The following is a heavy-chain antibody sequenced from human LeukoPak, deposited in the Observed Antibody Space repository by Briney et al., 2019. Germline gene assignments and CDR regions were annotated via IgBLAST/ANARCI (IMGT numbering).Heavy chain of an antibody. J-gene: IGHJ5*02. CDR1: GVFMSSGSYY. CDR2: ISSSGST. V-gene: IGHV4-61*10. CDR3: ARASSSENWFDP. Sequence: SETLSLTCIVSGVFMSSGSYYWGWIRQPAGKGLEWIGRISSSGSTNYNPSLKSRVTLSVDTSKNQFSLNLTSVTAADTAMYYCARASSSENWFDPWGQGTLVTVSS. D-gene: IGHD1-14*01.